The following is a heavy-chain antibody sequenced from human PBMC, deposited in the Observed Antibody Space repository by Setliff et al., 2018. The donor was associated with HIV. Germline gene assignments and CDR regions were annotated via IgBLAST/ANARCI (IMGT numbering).Heavy chain of an antibody. CDR2: IYYSGST. Sequence: SETLSLTCTVSGGSISSHYWSWIRQPPGKGLERIGYIYYSGSTNYNPSLKSRVTISVDTSKRQFSLNLTSVTVADTAVYYCARGPPAEDYYYYMDVWDKGTTVTVSS. J-gene: IGHJ6*03. CDR3: ARGPPAEDYYYYMDV. CDR1: GGSISSHY. V-gene: IGHV4-59*11.